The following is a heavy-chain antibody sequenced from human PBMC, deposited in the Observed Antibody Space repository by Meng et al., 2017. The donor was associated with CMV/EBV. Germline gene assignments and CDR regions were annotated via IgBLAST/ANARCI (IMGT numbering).Heavy chain of an antibody. CDR2: ISYDGSNK. J-gene: IGHJ3*02. CDR3: ASAAYCGGDCYSGAFDI. V-gene: IGHV3-30*04. Sequence: SLKLSCASPGFTFSSYTMHWVRQAPGKGLEWVAVISYDGSNKYYADSVKGRFTISRDNSKNTLYLQLDRLRAEDTAVYYCASAAYCGGDCYSGAFDIWGQGTMVTVSS. D-gene: IGHD2-21*01. CDR1: GFTFSSYT.